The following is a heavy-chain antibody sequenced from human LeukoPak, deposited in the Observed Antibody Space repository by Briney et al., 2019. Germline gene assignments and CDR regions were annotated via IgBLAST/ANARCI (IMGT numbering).Heavy chain of an antibody. V-gene: IGHV3-33*01. CDR1: GFTFSSYG. CDR2: IWYEGRNK. CDR3: ARVSYYGSGSYPAY. J-gene: IGHJ4*02. D-gene: IGHD3-10*01. Sequence: GGSLRLSCAASGFTFSSYGMHWVRQAPGKGLEWVAVIWYEGRNKDHADSVKGRLTISRDNSNNTLYLQMNSLRAEDTAVYYCARVSYYGSGSYPAYWGQGTLVTVSS.